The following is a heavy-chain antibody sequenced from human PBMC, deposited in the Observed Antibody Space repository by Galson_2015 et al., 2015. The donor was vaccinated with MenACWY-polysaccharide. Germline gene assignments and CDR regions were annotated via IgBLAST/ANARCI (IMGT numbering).Heavy chain of an antibody. Sequence: SLRLSCAASGFTFGDYAMAWLRQAPGKGLEWVGFIRCKASGETTGYAASVKGRFTIARDDSKSTAYLQMNSLQTEDTGIYYCTRDRPIDCWGQGTLVTVSS. V-gene: IGHV3-49*03. CDR3: TRDRPIDC. J-gene: IGHJ4*02. CDR2: IRCKASGETT. CDR1: GFTFGDYA.